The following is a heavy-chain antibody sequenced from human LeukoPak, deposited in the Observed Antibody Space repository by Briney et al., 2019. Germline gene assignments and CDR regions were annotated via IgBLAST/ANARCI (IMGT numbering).Heavy chain of an antibody. CDR2: IKQDGSEK. J-gene: IGHJ3*02. V-gene: IGHV3-7*05. CDR1: GFTFSGYS. D-gene: IGHD1-26*01. Sequence: GGSLRLSCAASGFTFSGYSMSWVRQAPGKGLEWVANIKQDGSEKYYVESVKGRFTISRDNAKNSLYLQMNSLRVEDTAVYYCARDRRVGATWSVGAFDIWGQGTTVTVSS. CDR3: ARDRRVGATWSVGAFDI.